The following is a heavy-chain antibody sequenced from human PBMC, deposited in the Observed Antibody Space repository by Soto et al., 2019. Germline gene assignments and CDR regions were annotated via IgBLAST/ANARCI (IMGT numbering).Heavy chain of an antibody. CDR2: IYYSGGT. CDR3: ARPGNYGSGSYLYYFDY. J-gene: IGHJ4*02. D-gene: IGHD3-10*01. Sequence: SETLPLTCTVSGGSITSSDYYWIWIRQPPGKGLEWIGSIYYSGGTYYNPSLKSRVTISVDTSKNQFSLKLSSVTAADTAVYYCARPGNYGSGSYLYYFDYWGQGILVTVSS. CDR1: GGSITSSDYY. V-gene: IGHV4-39*01.